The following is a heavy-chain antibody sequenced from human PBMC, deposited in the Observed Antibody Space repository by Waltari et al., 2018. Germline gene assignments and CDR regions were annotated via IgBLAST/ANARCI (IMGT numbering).Heavy chain of an antibody. Sequence: QVHLVESGGSVVQPGTSLRLSCAASGFSVSIYGMFWVRQSPGKGLEWVDLIWYDGTKANYEDSVKGRFTISKDNSKNTLFLQMNSLRDGDTAVYFCARDLSFGSLDYGGQGTLVTVSS. CDR2: IWYDGTKA. CDR1: GFSVSIYG. CDR3: ARDLSFGSLDY. J-gene: IGHJ4*02. D-gene: IGHD3-10*01. V-gene: IGHV3-33*07.